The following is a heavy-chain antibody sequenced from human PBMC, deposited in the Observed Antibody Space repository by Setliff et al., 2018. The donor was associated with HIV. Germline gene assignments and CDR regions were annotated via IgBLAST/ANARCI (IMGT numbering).Heavy chain of an antibody. CDR3: AAFFVTPMTTQDF. CDR2: IHLPGYI. D-gene: IGHD4-4*01. CDR1: GGPSTDHY. Sequence: SETLSLTCAVYGGPSTDHYWNWIRQYPGMGLAWIAEIHLPGYINYNPSLRSRVSVSRDMSSNQFSLRLSSVTAADAAVYYCAAFFVTPMTTQDFWGQGTLVTV. J-gene: IGHJ4*02. V-gene: IGHV4-34*01.